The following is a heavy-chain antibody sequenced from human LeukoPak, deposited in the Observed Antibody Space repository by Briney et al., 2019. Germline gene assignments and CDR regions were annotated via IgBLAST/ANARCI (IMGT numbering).Heavy chain of an antibody. Sequence: ASETLSLTCTVSGGSISSSSYYWSWIRQPPGKGLEWIAYINYSGSTNYNPSLKSRATISVDTSKNQFSLKLSSVTAADTAVYYCARDSGSYDAFDIWGQGTMVTVSS. D-gene: IGHD1-26*01. V-gene: IGHV4-61*01. J-gene: IGHJ3*02. CDR1: GGSISSSSYY. CDR2: INYSGST. CDR3: ARDSGSYDAFDI.